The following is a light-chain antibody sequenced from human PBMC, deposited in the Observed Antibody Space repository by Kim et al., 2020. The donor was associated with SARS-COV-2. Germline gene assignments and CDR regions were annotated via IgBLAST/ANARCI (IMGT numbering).Light chain of an antibody. J-gene: IGKJ2*01. CDR2: LES. Sequence: DIQMTQSPSTLSASVGDRVTITCRASENIGTWLAWYQQKPGRAPSLLIYLESTLESGVPSRFSGTGSGTEFSLSITSLQPDDFATYYCQHYSRFPYTFGQGTKLEI. CDR1: ENIGTW. CDR3: QHYSRFPYT. V-gene: IGKV1-5*03.